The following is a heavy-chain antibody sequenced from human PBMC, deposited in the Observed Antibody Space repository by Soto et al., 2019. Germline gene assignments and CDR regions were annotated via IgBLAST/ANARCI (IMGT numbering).Heavy chain of an antibody. V-gene: IGHV3-30-3*01. J-gene: IGHJ4*02. D-gene: IGHD5-18*01. CDR1: GFTFRTSA. Sequence: QVQLVESGGGVVQPGRSLRLACAASGFTFRTSAMNWVRQAPGKGLEWVAVISYDGTNKYSADSVKGRFTISRDNSKNTLYLQMNHLRADDTAVYFCASSLVAMGGGLDHWGQGTLVTVSS. CDR2: ISYDGTNK. CDR3: ASSLVAMGGGLDH.